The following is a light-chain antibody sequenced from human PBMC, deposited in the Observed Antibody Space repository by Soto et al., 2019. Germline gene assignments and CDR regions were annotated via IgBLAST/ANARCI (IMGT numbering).Light chain of an antibody. Sequence: QSVLTQPPSASGTPGQRVTISCSGSSSNIGINTVNWYQQLPGTAPKLLIFSSYQRPSGVPDRFSGSKSGTSASLAISGLQSDDEADYYCATCDDSLNSLWVFGGGTKLTVL. CDR1: SSNIGINT. V-gene: IGLV1-44*01. CDR2: SSY. J-gene: IGLJ3*02. CDR3: ATCDDSLNSLWV.